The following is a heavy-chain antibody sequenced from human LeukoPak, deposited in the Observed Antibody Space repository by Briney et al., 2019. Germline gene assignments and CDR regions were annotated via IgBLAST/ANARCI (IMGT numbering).Heavy chain of an antibody. Sequence: QPGGSLRLSCSAYSFTFTNYAMHWVRQAPRKGLEYVSAIRRNESNTYHADSVKGRFTISRDNSKNTVNLQMNSLRGEDTAVYYCVKVGGSGYYPDIWGQGTMVTVSS. V-gene: IGHV3-64D*06. D-gene: IGHD3-22*01. J-gene: IGHJ3*02. CDR1: SFTFTNYA. CDR2: IRRNESNT. CDR3: VKVGGSGYYPDI.